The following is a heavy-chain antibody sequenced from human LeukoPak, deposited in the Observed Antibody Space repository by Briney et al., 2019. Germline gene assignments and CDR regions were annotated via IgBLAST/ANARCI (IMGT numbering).Heavy chain of an antibody. V-gene: IGHV3-48*01. CDR2: ISSSSSTI. CDR3: ARGAYGDK. CDR1: GFTFSSYS. Sequence: GGSLRLSCAASGFTFSSYSMNWVRQAPGKGLEWLSYISSSSSTIYYADSVKGRFTISRDNAKTSLYLQMNSLRAEDTAVYYCARGAYGDKWGQGTMVTVSS. D-gene: IGHD4-17*01. J-gene: IGHJ4*02.